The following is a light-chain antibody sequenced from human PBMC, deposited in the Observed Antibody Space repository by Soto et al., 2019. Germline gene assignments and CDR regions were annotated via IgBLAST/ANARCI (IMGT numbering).Light chain of an antibody. CDR1: QSVSSSY. V-gene: IGKV3-20*01. CDR3: QQYGISPPVT. Sequence: EIVLTQSPGTLSLSPGERATLSCRASQSVSSSYLAWYQQKPGQGPRLLIYGASSRATGIPDRFSGSGSGTDFTLTISRLEPEDFAVYYCQQYGISPPVTFGQGTKLEIK. J-gene: IGKJ2*01. CDR2: GAS.